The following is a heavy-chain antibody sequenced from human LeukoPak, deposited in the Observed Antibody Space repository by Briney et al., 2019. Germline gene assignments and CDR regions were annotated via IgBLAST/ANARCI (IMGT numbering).Heavy chain of an antibody. J-gene: IGHJ4*02. CDR2: INYSGNT. CDR3: AKIDTVVLPSTMFDY. CDR1: GGSISSSSYY. Sequence: SETLSLTCTVSGGSISSSSYYWGWIRQPPGKGLEWIGSINYSGNTYYNPSLKSRVTISVDTSRNQFSLKLSSVTAADTALYYCAKIDTVVLPSTMFDYWGQGTLVTVSS. V-gene: IGHV4-39*01. D-gene: IGHD2-2*01.